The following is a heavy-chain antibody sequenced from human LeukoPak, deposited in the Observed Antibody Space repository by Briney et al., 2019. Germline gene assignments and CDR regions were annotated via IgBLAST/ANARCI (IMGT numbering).Heavy chain of an antibody. Sequence: ASVKVSCKASGYTFTSYDINWVRQATGQGLEWMGWINANNGNTNYAQNLQGRVTITTDESTSTAYMELSSLRSEDTAVYYCASGPGGYCSSTSCYTIDYWGQGTLVTVSS. CDR2: INANNGNT. CDR3: ASGPGGYCSSTSCYTIDY. V-gene: IGHV1-8*01. D-gene: IGHD2-2*02. J-gene: IGHJ4*02. CDR1: GYTFTSYD.